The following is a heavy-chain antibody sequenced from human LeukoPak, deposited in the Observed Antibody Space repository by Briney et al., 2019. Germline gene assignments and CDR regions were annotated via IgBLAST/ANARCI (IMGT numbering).Heavy chain of an antibody. CDR2: IYSGGST. V-gene: IGHV3-66*04. J-gene: IGHJ3*02. CDR1: GFTFDDYG. Sequence: GGSLRLSCAASGFTFDDYGMSWVRQAPGKGLEWVSVIYSGGSTYYADSVKGRFTISRDNSKNTLYLQMNSLRAEDTAVYYCARRMAYYYGSEAFDIWGQGTMVTVSS. CDR3: ARRMAYYYGSEAFDI. D-gene: IGHD3-10*01.